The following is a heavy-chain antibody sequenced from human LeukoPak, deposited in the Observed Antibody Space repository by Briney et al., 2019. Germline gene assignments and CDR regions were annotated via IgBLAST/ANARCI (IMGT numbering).Heavy chain of an antibody. D-gene: IGHD3-10*01. CDR3: ARDGDYGSGSYYRGFFDY. Sequence: ASVKVSCKASGYTFTAYYIHWVRQAPGQGLEWMGWIHPNSGGTNYAQRFQGRVTMTRDTSISTAYMELGRLRSDDTAVYYCARDGDYGSGSYYRGFFDYWGQGTQVTVSS. V-gene: IGHV1-2*02. CDR2: IHPNSGGT. J-gene: IGHJ4*02. CDR1: GYTFTAYY.